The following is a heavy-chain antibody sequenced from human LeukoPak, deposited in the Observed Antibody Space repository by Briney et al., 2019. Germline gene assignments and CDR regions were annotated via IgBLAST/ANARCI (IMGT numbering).Heavy chain of an antibody. D-gene: IGHD5-18*01. J-gene: IGHJ4*02. V-gene: IGHV4-59*12. Sequence: PSETLSLTCTVSGGSISSYYWSWLRQPPGKGLEWIGYIYYSGSTNYNPSLKSRVTISVDTSKNQFSLKLSSVTAADTAVYYCAREVQLWTHLDYWGQGTLVTVSS. CDR3: AREVQLWTHLDY. CDR2: IYYSGST. CDR1: GGSISSYY.